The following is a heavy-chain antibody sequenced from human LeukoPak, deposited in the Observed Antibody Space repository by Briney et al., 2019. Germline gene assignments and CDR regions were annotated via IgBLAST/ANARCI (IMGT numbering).Heavy chain of an antibody. V-gene: IGHV4-61*02. CDR1: GGSISSGSYY. CDR2: IYTSGST. CDR3: ARDSGYFDY. Sequence: SETLSLTCTVSGGSISSGSYYWSWIRQPAGKGLEWIGRIYTSGSTNYNPSLKSRVTISVDKSKNQFSLKLSSVTAADTAVYYCARDSGYFDYWGQGTLVTVSS. J-gene: IGHJ4*02.